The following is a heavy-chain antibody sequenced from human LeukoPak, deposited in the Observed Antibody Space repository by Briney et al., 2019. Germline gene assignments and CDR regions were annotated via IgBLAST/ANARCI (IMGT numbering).Heavy chain of an antibody. D-gene: IGHD2/OR15-2a*01. CDR3: ARDFSAAFDI. CDR1: GGSISSHY. V-gene: IGHV4-59*11. Sequence: SETLSLTCAVSGGSISSHYCSWIRQPPGKGLEWIGYIYGSGTTNYNPSLKSRVTISVDTSKNQFSLKLSSVTAADTAVYYCARDFSAAFDIWGQGTMVTVSS. J-gene: IGHJ3*02. CDR2: IYGSGTT.